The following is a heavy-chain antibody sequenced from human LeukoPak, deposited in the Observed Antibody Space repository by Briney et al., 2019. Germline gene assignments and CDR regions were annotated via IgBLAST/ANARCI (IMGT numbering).Heavy chain of an antibody. V-gene: IGHV5-51*01. CDR2: IYPGDSDT. Sequence: GESLKISCKGSGYSFTSYWIGWVRQMPGKGLEWMGIIYPGDSDTRYSPSFQGRVTISADKSISTAYLQWSSLKASDTAMYYCARRGYCSGGSCLYFDYWGQGTLVTVSS. CDR1: GYSFTSYW. CDR3: ARRGYCSGGSCLYFDY. D-gene: IGHD2-15*01. J-gene: IGHJ4*02.